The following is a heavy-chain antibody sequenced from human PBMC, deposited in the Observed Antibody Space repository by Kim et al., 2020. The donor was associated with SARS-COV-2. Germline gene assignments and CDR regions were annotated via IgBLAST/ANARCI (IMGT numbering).Heavy chain of an antibody. CDR2: ISGSGGST. J-gene: IGHJ3*02. CDR1: GFTFSSYA. Sequence: GGSLRLSCAASGFTFSSYAMSWVRQAPGTGLEWVSAISGSGGSTYYADSVKGRFTISRDNSKNTLYLQMNSLRAEDTAVYYCAKGATTLLRYFDWLSLDDAFDIWGQGTMVTVSS. D-gene: IGHD3-9*01. V-gene: IGHV3-23*01. CDR3: AKGATTLLRYFDWLSLDDAFDI.